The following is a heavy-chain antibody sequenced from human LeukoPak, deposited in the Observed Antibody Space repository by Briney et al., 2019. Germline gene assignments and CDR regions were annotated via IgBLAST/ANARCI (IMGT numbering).Heavy chain of an antibody. J-gene: IGHJ5*02. D-gene: IGHD3-10*01. V-gene: IGHV4-59*01. CDR2: IYYSGST. CDR3: ASQTYYYGSGSVGFFDP. Sequence: PSETLSLTCTVSGGSISSYYWSWIRQPPGKGLERIGYIYYSGSTNYNPSLKSRVTISVDTSKNQFSLKLSSVTAADTAVYYCASQTYYYGSGSVGFFDPWGQGTLATVSS. CDR1: GGSISSYY.